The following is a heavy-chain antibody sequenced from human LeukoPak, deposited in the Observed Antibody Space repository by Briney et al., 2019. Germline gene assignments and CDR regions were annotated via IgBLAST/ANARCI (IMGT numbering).Heavy chain of an antibody. V-gene: IGHV1-24*01. D-gene: IGHD5-12*01. J-gene: IGHJ4*02. CDR1: GGTFNRYA. CDR3: ARSHSGYDWGY. CDR2: FDPEDGET. Sequence: ASVKVSCKASGGTFNRYAISWVRQAPGQGLEWMGGFDPEDGETIYAQKFQGRVTMTEDTSTDTAYMELSRLRSDDTAVYYCARSHSGYDWGYWGQGTLITVSS.